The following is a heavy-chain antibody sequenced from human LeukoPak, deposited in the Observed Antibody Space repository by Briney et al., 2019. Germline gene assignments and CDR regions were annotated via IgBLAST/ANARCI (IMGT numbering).Heavy chain of an antibody. Sequence: SETLSLTCTVSGGSISSSSYYWGWIRQPPGKGLEWIGSIYYSGSTYYNPSLKSRVTISVDTSKNQFSLKLSSVSAADTAVYYCARDSYYDFWSGYFVYWGQGTLVTVSS. D-gene: IGHD3-3*01. CDR2: IYYSGST. CDR3: ARDSYYDFWSGYFVY. V-gene: IGHV4-39*07. J-gene: IGHJ4*02. CDR1: GGSISSSSYY.